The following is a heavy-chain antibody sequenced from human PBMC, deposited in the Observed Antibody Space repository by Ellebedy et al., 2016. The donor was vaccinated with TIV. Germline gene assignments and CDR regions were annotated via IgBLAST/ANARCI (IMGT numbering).Heavy chain of an antibody. J-gene: IGHJ4*02. V-gene: IGHV3-74*01. Sequence: GGSLRLSCAASGFTFSTYWMYWVRQAPGKGLVWVSRIKGDGSSAGYADSVKGRFTISRDNAKNTLYLQMNSLRAEDTAVYYCARGGLTAASDYWGQGTLVTVPS. CDR1: GFTFSTYW. CDR3: ARGGLTAASDY. D-gene: IGHD2-2*01. CDR2: IKGDGSSA.